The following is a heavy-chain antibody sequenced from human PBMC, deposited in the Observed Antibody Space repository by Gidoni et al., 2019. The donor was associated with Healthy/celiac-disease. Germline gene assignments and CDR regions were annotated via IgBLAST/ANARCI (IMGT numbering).Heavy chain of an antibody. CDR3: ARGRPSRYSSSWSTGYFDL. CDR2: INHSGST. CDR1: GGSFSGYY. V-gene: IGHV4-34*01. J-gene: IGHJ2*01. Sequence: QVQLQQWGAGLLKPSETLSLTCAVYGGSFSGYYWSWIRQPPGKGLEWIGEINHSGSTNYNPSLKSRVTISVDTSKNQFSLKLSSVTAADTAVYYCARGRPSRYSSSWSTGYFDLWGRGTLVTVSS. D-gene: IGHD6-13*01.